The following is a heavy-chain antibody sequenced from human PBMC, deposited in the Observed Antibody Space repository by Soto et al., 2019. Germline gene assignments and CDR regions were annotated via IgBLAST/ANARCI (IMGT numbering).Heavy chain of an antibody. V-gene: IGHV3-30*18. CDR2: ISYDGSNK. Sequence: QVPLVESGGGVVQPGRSLRLSCAASGFTFSSYGMHWVRQAPGKGLEWVAVISYDGSNKYYADSAKGRFTISRDNSKNTLYLQMNSLRAEDTAVYYCAKGWGATPDYWGQGTLVTVSS. J-gene: IGHJ4*02. D-gene: IGHD1-26*01. CDR3: AKGWGATPDY. CDR1: GFTFSSYG.